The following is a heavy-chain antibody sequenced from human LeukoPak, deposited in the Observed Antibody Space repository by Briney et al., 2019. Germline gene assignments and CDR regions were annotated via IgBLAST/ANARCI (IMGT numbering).Heavy chain of an antibody. CDR1: GGSIRSNGFY. V-gene: IGHV4-39*07. Sequence: SETLSLTCTVSGGSIRSNGFYWGWIRQPPGKGLEWIGYIYHSGSTYYNPSLKSRVTISVDRSKNQFSLKLSSVTAADTAVYYCASLGYDILTGYPSGMDVWGQGTTVTVSS. CDR2: IYHSGST. D-gene: IGHD3-9*01. J-gene: IGHJ6*02. CDR3: ASLGYDILTGYPSGMDV.